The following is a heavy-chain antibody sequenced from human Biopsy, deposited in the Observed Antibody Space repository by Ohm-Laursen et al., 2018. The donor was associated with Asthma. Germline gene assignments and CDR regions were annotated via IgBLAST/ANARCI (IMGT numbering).Heavy chain of an antibody. Sequence: TLSLTCIVSGDAMSTSGSYWGWIRQSPGKGLEWIGSIYYSGRTYYNPSLESRVTISADTSKSHFSLKVTSVTAADTAVYYCARAVSSSPYWYFDLWGRGDLVTVSS. D-gene: IGHD6-6*01. CDR3: ARAVSSSPYWYFDL. CDR1: GDAMSTSGSY. CDR2: IYYSGRT. V-gene: IGHV4-39*02. J-gene: IGHJ2*01.